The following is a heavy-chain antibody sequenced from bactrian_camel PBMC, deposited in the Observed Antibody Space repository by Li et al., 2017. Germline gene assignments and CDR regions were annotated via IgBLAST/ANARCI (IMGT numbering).Heavy chain of an antibody. Sequence: HVQLVESGGGLVQPGGSLRLSCAASGLTFSSHAMSWDRQAPGKGLEWVSTISSDSSITYYADSVKGRFTISRDNAKNTVALQMNSLKSEDTALYYCAATGDSWGGDFGHWGQGTQVTVS. CDR1: GLTFSSHA. CDR3: AATGDSWGGDFGH. J-gene: IGHJ6*01. D-gene: IGHD5*01. CDR2: ISSDSSIT. V-gene: IGHV3-2*01.